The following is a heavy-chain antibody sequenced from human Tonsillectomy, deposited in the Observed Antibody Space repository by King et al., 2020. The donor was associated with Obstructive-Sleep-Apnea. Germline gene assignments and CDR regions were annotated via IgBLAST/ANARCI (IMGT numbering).Heavy chain of an antibody. D-gene: IGHD6-13*01. CDR2: ISAYNGNT. J-gene: IGHJ6*02. Sequence: QLVQSGAEVKKPGASVILSCKASGYTFTSYGISWVRQAPGQGLEWMGWISAYNGNTNYAQKFQGRVTMTTDTSTSTAYMELRGLGSDDTAVYYCATEMYSSSWYVYYGMAVWGQGTTVTVSS. V-gene: IGHV1-18*01. CDR3: ATEMYSSSWYVYYGMAV. CDR1: GYTFTSYG.